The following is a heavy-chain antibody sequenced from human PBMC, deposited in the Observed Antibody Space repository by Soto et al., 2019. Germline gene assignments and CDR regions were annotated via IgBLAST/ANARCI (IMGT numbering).Heavy chain of an antibody. D-gene: IGHD3-10*01. CDR1: GFTFSSYG. V-gene: IGHV3-33*01. Sequence: GGSLRLSCAASGFTFSSYGMHWVRQAPGKGLEWVAVIWYDGSNKYYADSVKGRFTISRENSKNTLYRQMNSLRAEDTAVYYCAIDEPKWFGEPGYYYGMDVWGQGTTVTVSS. CDR3: AIDEPKWFGEPGYYYGMDV. J-gene: IGHJ6*02. CDR2: IWYDGSNK.